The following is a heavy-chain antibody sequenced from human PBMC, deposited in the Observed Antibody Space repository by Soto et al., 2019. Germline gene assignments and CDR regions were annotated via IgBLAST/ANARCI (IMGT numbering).Heavy chain of an antibody. J-gene: IGHJ6*02. Sequence: QITLKESGPTLVKPTQTLTLTCTFSGFSLTTSGVAVGWIRQSPGKALEWLALIYWNDDKRYSPSLNNRLTIAKDTSKNQVVLTMTDMYPVDTATYYCAHGVFTIYYASDVWGQGTTVTVSS. CDR1: GFSLTTSGVA. CDR3: AHGVFTIYYASDV. D-gene: IGHD3-3*01. CDR2: IYWNDDK. V-gene: IGHV2-5*01.